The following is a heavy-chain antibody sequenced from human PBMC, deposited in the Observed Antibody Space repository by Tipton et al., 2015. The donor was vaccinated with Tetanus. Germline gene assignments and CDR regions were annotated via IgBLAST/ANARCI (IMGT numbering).Heavy chain of an antibody. CDR1: GFTFSSYA. D-gene: IGHD4-17*01. CDR2: ISGGGDNT. J-gene: IGHJ4*02. V-gene: IGHV3-23*01. Sequence: GSLRLSCAASGFTFSSYAMAWVRQAPGRGLEWVSGISGGGDNTRYAESLKGRFTISRDNSKDRLYLQLNSLRAEDTAVYYCAKDQGPDYGDQLEYWGQGILVTVSS. CDR3: AKDQGPDYGDQLEY.